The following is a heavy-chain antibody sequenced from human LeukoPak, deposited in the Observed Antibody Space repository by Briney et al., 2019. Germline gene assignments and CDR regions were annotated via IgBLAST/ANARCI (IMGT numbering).Heavy chain of an antibody. D-gene: IGHD6-6*01. CDR2: IFYSGST. CDR3: ATRGIAARDNWFDP. V-gene: IGHV4-39*07. J-gene: IGHJ5*02. CDR1: GGSISSSSYY. Sequence: SETLSLTCIVSGGSISSSSYYWGWIRQPPGKGLEWIGNIFYSGSTYYNPSLKSRVTISVDTSKNQFSLKLSSVTAADTAVYYCATRGIAARDNWFDPWGQGTLVTVSS.